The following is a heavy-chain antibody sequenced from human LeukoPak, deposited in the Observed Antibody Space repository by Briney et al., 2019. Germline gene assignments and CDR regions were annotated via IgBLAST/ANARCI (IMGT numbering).Heavy chain of an antibody. J-gene: IGHJ4*02. CDR2: ISSSSSYI. CDR1: GFTFSSYS. V-gene: IGHV3-21*01. D-gene: IGHD3-16*01. Sequence: GGSLRLSCAASGFTFSSYSMNWVRQAPGKGLEWVSSISSSSSYIYYADSVKGRFTISRDNAKNSLYLQMNSLRAEDTAVYYCAPQGGEAYDYVWGSYTYYFDYWGQGTLVTVPS. CDR3: APQGGEAYDYVWGSYTYYFDY.